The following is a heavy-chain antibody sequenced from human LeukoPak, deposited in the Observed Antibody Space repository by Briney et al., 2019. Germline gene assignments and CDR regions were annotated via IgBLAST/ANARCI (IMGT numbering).Heavy chain of an antibody. CDR2: IGTLADT. D-gene: IGHD6-19*01. CDR1: GLTFSRQD. V-gene: IGHV3-13*01. CDR3: ATGRSSGWSYAFDF. Sequence: PGGSLRLSCAASGLTFSRQDMHWVRQVTGKGLEWASAIGTLADTFYSDSVKSRFTISRENVKNSLYLQMNSLRAGDTAIYYCATGRSSGWSYAFDFWGRGTMVTVSS. J-gene: IGHJ3*01.